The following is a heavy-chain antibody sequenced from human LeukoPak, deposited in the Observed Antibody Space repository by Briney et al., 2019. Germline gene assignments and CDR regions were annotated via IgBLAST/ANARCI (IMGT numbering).Heavy chain of an antibody. D-gene: IGHD3-22*01. V-gene: IGHV4-39*07. CDR2: IYYSGST. CDR1: GGSISSSSYY. Sequence: PSETLSLTCTVSGGSISSSSYYWGWIRQPPGKGLEWVGSIYYSGSTYYNPSLKSRVTISVDTSKNQFSLKLSSVTAADTAVYYCARDLIGSSGYFDYWGQGTLVTVSS. J-gene: IGHJ4*02. CDR3: ARDLIGSSGYFDY.